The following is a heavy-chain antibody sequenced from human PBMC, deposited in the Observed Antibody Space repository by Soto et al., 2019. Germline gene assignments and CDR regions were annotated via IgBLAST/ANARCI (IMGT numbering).Heavy chain of an antibody. CDR2: IRSKPNNYAT. CDR3: TSSSSFYFDY. Sequence: GGSLRLSCAASGFTFSGSAIHWVRQASGKGLEWVGRIRSKPNNYATAYVASVKGRFTISRDESKNTAYLQMSSLNPEDTAVYYCTSSSSFYFDYWGQGTLVTVSS. J-gene: IGHJ4*02. CDR1: GFTFSGSA. V-gene: IGHV3-73*01. D-gene: IGHD6-6*01.